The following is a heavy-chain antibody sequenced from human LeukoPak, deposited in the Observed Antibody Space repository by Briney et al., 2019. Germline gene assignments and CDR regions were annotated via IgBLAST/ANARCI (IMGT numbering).Heavy chain of an antibody. D-gene: IGHD1-26*01. CDR1: SGSFSGYY. J-gene: IGHJ4*02. Sequence: SETLSLTCSVYSGSFSGYYWSWIRQPPGKGLEWIGEINHSVGTNYNPSLKSRVTMSLDTSKNQFSLKLSSVTAADTAVYYCARDPNGGATTFDYWGQGTLVTVSS. CDR2: INHSVGT. CDR3: ARDPNGGATTFDY. V-gene: IGHV4-34*01.